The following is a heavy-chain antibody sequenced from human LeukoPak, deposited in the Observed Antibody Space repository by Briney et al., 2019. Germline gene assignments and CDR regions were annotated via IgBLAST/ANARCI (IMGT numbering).Heavy chain of an antibody. Sequence: SETLSLTCTVSGGSISSHYWSWIRQPPGKGLEWIGYIYYSWSTNYNPSLKSRVTISVDTSKNQFSLKLSSVTAADTAVYYCARDRGRWLHRDAFDIWGQGTMVTVSS. D-gene: IGHD5-24*01. CDR2: IYYSWST. CDR1: GGSISSHY. CDR3: ARDRGRWLHRDAFDI. J-gene: IGHJ3*02. V-gene: IGHV4-59*11.